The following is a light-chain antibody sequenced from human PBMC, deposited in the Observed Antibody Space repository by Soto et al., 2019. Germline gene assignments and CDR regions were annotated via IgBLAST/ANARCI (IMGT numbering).Light chain of an antibody. CDR1: QSIDNY. Sequence: DIQMTQSPSSLSASVGDRVTITCRASQSIDNYLSWYQQIPGKAPKLLIYAASKLQRGVPSRFSGSGSGTEFTLTISILQPDDVAVYYCQQCGSLPPTFGQGTKVDIK. CDR3: QQCGSLPPT. J-gene: IGKJ1*01. CDR2: AAS. V-gene: IGKV1-39*01.